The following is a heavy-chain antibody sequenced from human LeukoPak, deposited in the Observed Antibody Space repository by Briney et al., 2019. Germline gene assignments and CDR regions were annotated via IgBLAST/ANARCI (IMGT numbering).Heavy chain of an antibody. D-gene: IGHD1-20*01. CDR2: IKPDGSEK. Sequence: QPGGSLRLSCAASGFTFSNYAMSWVRQAPGKGLEWVAKIKPDGSEKYYVDSVKGRFTVSRDNAETSLYLQMNSLRADDTAVYYCAREFNWNFDCWGQGTLVTVSS. CDR3: AREFNWNFDC. V-gene: IGHV3-7*01. CDR1: GFTFSNYA. J-gene: IGHJ4*02.